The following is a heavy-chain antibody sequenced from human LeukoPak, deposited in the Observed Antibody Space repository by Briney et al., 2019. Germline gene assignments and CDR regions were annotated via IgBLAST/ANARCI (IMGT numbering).Heavy chain of an antibody. J-gene: IGHJ6*02. Sequence: GGSLRLSCSASGLPFSIYAMHWVRQAPGKGREYVSAISDSGGSTYYADSVKGRFTISRDNSKNTLYLQMSSLSAEDTAVYFCVRGYSFGPYGMDVWGQGTTVTVSS. CDR2: ISDSGGST. D-gene: IGHD2-15*01. CDR1: GLPFSIYA. V-gene: IGHV3-64D*09. CDR3: VRGYSFGPYGMDV.